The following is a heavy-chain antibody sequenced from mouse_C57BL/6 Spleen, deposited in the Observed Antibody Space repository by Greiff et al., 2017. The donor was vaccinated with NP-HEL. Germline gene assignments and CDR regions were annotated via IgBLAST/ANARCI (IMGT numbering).Heavy chain of an antibody. V-gene: IGHV1-59*01. CDR3: ARKHYSNYYAMDY. CDR1: GYTFTSYW. J-gene: IGHJ4*01. Sequence: QVQLQQPGAELVRPGTSVKLSCKASGYTFTSYWMHWVKQRPGQGLEWIGVIDPSDSYTNYNQKFKGKATLTVDTSSSTAYMQLSSLTSEDSAVYYCARKHYSNYYAMDYWGQGTSVTVSS. D-gene: IGHD2-5*01. CDR2: IDPSDSYT.